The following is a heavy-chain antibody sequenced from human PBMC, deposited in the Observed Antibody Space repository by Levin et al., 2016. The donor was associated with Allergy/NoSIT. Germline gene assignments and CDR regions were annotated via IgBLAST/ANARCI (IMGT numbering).Heavy chain of an antibody. Sequence: GSLRLSCTVSGGSISSSSYYWGWIRQPPGKGLEWIGSIYYSGSTYYNPSLKSRVTISVDTSKNQFSLKLSSVTAADTAVYYCARLGGMDVWGQGTTVTVSS. CDR2: IYYSGST. CDR1: GGSISSSSYY. CDR3: ARLGGMDV. J-gene: IGHJ6*02. V-gene: IGHV4-39*01.